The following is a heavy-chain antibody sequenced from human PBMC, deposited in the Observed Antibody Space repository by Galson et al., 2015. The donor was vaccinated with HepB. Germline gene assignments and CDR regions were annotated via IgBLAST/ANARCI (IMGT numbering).Heavy chain of an antibody. CDR2: ISSSSSYI. Sequence: LRLSCAASGFTFSSYSMNWVRQAPGKGLEWVSSISSSSSYIYYADSVKGRFTISRDNAKNSLYLQMNSLRAEDTAVYYCARDILTGYNDYWGQGTLVTVSS. D-gene: IGHD3-9*01. CDR3: ARDILTGYNDY. J-gene: IGHJ4*02. CDR1: GFTFSSYS. V-gene: IGHV3-21*01.